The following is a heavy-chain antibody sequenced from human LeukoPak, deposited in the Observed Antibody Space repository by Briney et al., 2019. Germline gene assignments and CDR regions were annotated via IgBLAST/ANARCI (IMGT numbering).Heavy chain of an antibody. CDR3: ARGYGYCSGGSCYSYFDY. J-gene: IGHJ4*02. V-gene: IGHV4-59*10. Sequence: SETLSLTCAVYGGSFSGYYWSWIRQPAGKGLEWIGRIYTSGSTNYNPSLKSRVTISVDTSKNQFSLKLSSVTAADTAVYYCARGYGYCSGGSCYSYFDYWGQGTLVTVSS. CDR2: IYTSGST. CDR1: GGSFSGYY. D-gene: IGHD2-15*01.